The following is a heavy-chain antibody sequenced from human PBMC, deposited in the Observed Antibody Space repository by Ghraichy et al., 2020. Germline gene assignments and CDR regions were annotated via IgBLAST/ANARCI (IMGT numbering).Heavy chain of an antibody. Sequence: GSLRLSCAASGITVNTNYISWVRQAPWKGLEWVSGIYSAGSTYYADSVKGRFTISRDTSKNKLYLQMNSLRVEDTAVYYCVRGSILSGYFRGGMDVWGQGTTVTVSS. D-gene: IGHD3-9*01. CDR1: GITVNTNY. CDR3: VRGSILSGYFRGGMDV. CDR2: IYSAGST. V-gene: IGHV3-66*01. J-gene: IGHJ6*02.